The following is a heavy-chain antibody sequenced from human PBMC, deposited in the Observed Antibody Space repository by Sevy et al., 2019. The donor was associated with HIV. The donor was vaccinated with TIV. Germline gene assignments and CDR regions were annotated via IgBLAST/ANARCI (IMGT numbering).Heavy chain of an antibody. CDR3: AKTILPDRYSAYGMDV. J-gene: IGHJ6*02. V-gene: IGHV3-30*18. CDR2: ISYDGSNK. Sequence: GSLRLSCAASGFTFSSYGMHWVRQAPGKGLEWVAVISYDGSNKYYADSVKGRFTISRDNSKNTLYLQMNSLRAEDTAVYYCAKTILPDRYSAYGMDVWGQGTTVTVSS. D-gene: IGHD3-9*01. CDR1: GFTFSSYG.